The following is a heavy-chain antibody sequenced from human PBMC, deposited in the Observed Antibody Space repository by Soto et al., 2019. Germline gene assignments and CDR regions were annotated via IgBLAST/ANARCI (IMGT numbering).Heavy chain of an antibody. Sequence: QVQLQESGPGLVKPSQTLSLTCTVSGGSISSGGYYRSWIRQHPGKGLEWIGYIYYSGTTYYNPSLKSRVTLSVATSKNQFSLKLTSVTAADTAVYYCARDTQYYYDSSGTATRGADAFDIWGQGTMLTGSS. D-gene: IGHD3-22*01. CDR1: GGSISSGGYY. CDR2: IYYSGTT. CDR3: ARDTQYYYDSSGTATRGADAFDI. J-gene: IGHJ3*02. V-gene: IGHV4-31*03.